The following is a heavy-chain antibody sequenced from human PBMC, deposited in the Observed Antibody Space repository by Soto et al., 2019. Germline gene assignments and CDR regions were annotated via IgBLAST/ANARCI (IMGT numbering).Heavy chain of an antibody. CDR1: AVSVTSNRNT. CDR3: ARVSIIGSYSHFGY. CDR2: TYYTYKRYN. D-gene: IGHD1-26*01. Sequence: RSQTFSLTREIFAVSVTSNRNTWNWMMQAPSRGLNRLARTYYTYKRYNDYAVSVKSRIIINANTSKNKLSMLLNTVTPEDTAVYYCARVSIIGSYSHFGYWGQGTLVTVSS. J-gene: IGHJ4*01. V-gene: IGHV6-1*01.